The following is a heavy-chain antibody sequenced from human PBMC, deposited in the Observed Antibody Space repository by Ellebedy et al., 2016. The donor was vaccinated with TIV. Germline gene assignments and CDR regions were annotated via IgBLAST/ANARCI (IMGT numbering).Heavy chain of an antibody. CDR1: GGSISSYY. Sequence: MPSETLSLTCTVSGGSISSYYWSWIRQPAGKGLEWIGRIYTSGSTSYNPSLKSRVAISVDTSKNQFSLKLSSVTAADTAVYYCATFSRPYTYGPFDYWGQGTQVTVSS. CDR3: ATFSRPYTYGPFDY. D-gene: IGHD2-8*01. CDR2: IYTSGST. J-gene: IGHJ4*02. V-gene: IGHV4-4*07.